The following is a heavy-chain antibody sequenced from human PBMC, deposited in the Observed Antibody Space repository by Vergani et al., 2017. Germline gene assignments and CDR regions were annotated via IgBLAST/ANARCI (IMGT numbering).Heavy chain of an antibody. V-gene: IGHV3-23*01. D-gene: IGHD1-26*01. J-gene: IGHJ4*02. CDR3: TRVRGIGSRSYLKYGIDY. Sequence: EVQLLESGGDLVQPGGSLRLSCAASGFTFNHYAMNWVRQAPGKGLEWVSGISGSGGSTYYAGSVKGRFTISRDSSKNTLYLQMNSLSAGDTAVYYCTRVRGIGSRSYLKYGIDYWGQGTLVTVSS. CDR1: GFTFNHYA. CDR2: ISGSGGST.